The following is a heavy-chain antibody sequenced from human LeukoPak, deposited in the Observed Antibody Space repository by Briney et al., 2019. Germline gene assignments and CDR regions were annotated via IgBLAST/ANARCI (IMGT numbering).Heavy chain of an antibody. CDR2: IYYSGST. V-gene: IGHV4-59*01. D-gene: IGHD4/OR15-4a*01. CDR3: ARDRGLTTSGGVGFDY. Sequence: SKTLSLTCTVSGGSISGYYWTWIRQPPGKGLEWIGYIYYSGSTNYNSSLKSRVTISVDTSKNQFSLKLSSVTAADTAVYYCARDRGLTTSGGVGFDYWGQGTLVTVSS. J-gene: IGHJ4*02. CDR1: GGSISGYY.